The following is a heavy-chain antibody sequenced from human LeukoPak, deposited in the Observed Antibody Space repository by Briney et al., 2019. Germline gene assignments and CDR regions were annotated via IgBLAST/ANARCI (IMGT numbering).Heavy chain of an antibody. CDR1: EMSFSAYY. J-gene: IGHJ3*01. V-gene: IGHV4-34*01. CDR3: ARGFPPGSGSRGSHAFDV. Sequence: SETLSLACAVSEMSFSAYYWNWIRQSPGKGLEWIGEINYGGSTKYTPSLEGRGTILIDTSKNQFSLKLTSVTAADTAVYYCARGFPPGSGSRGSHAFDVWGQGTMVTVSS. D-gene: IGHD6-19*01. CDR2: INYGGST.